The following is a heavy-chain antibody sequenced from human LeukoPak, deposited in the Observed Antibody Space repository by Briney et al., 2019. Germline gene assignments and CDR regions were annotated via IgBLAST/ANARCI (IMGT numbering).Heavy chain of an antibody. D-gene: IGHD5-24*01. Sequence: GASVKVSCRTSGYSFTAYYLHWVRRAPGQGLEWMGCINPNSGGTDYAQKFQGRVTMTTDTSSSTACMDLRSLRSGDTAVYYCARRGEMATVRGDYFDSWGQGTLVAVSS. CDR3: ARRGEMATVRGDYFDS. CDR2: INPNSGGT. V-gene: IGHV1-2*02. CDR1: GYSFTAYY. J-gene: IGHJ4*02.